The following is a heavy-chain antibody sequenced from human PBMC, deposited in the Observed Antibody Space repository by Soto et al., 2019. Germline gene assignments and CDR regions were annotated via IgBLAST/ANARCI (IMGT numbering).Heavy chain of an antibody. CDR3: AKNSRVWLGESIDHFDY. V-gene: IGHV3-30*18. Sequence: PGGSLRLSCKGSGFTFSSFAIQWVRQAPGKGLEWAAFISHDGNSIYYTDSVRGRFTISRDNSKNTLYLEMNSLIAEDTAVYYCAKNSRVWLGESIDHFDYWGQGTLVTVSS. D-gene: IGHD3-10*01. J-gene: IGHJ4*02. CDR1: GFTFSSFA. CDR2: ISHDGNSI.